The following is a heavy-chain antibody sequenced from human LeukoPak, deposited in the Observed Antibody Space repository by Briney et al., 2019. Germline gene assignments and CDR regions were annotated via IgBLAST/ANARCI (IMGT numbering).Heavy chain of an antibody. Sequence: GGSLRLSCAASGFTFSRYWMHWVRQAPGKGLVWVSRINSDGSSTSYADSVKGRFTISRDNAKNTLYLQMNSLRAEDTAVYYCARAFSRFLEWPMDWGQGTLVTVSS. J-gene: IGHJ4*02. CDR2: INSDGSST. D-gene: IGHD3-3*01. V-gene: IGHV3-74*01. CDR3: ARAFSRFLEWPMD. CDR1: GFTFSRYW.